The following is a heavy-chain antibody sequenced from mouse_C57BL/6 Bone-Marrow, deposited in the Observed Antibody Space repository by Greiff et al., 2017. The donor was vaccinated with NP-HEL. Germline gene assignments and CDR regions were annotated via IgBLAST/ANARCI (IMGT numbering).Heavy chain of an antibody. Sequence: EVKLMESGGGLVQPGESLKLSCESNEYEFPSHDMSWVRKTPEKRLELVAAINSDGGSTYYPDTMERRFIISRDNTKKTLYLQMSSLRSEDTALYYCARHGGYYPLSYWYFDVWGTGTTVTVSS. J-gene: IGHJ1*03. CDR3: ARHGGYYPLSYWYFDV. V-gene: IGHV5-2*01. CDR2: INSDGGST. CDR1: EYEFPSHD. D-gene: IGHD2-3*01.